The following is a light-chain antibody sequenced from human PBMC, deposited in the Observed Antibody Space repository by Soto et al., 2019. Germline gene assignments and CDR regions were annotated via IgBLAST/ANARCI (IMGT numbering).Light chain of an antibody. CDR1: QSVSSD. Sequence: IVMTQSPAALTVSPGERAPLSCRASQSVSSDLVWYQQKPGQAPRLLIFHASSRATGIPDRFSGSGSGTDFTLTISRLEPEDFAVYYCQQYDSSPRTFGQGTKVDIK. CDR2: HAS. CDR3: QQYDSSPRT. J-gene: IGKJ1*01. V-gene: IGKV3-20*01.